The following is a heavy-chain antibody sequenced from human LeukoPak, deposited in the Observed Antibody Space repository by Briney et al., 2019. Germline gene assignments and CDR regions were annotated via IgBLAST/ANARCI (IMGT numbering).Heavy chain of an antibody. V-gene: IGHV3-21*01. CDR3: ARACGGDCYLSDY. D-gene: IGHD2-21*02. J-gene: IGHJ4*02. CDR1: GFTFSSYS. CDR2: ISTSSSYI. Sequence: GGSLRLSCAASGFTFSSYSMNWVRQAPGKGLEWVSSISTSSSYIYYADSVKGRFTISRDDAKNSLFLQMNSLRGEDTAVYYCARACGGDCYLSDYWGQGILVTVSS.